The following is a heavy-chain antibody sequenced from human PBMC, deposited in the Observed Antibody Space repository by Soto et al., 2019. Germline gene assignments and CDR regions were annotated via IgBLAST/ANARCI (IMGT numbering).Heavy chain of an antibody. CDR2: ISAYNGNT. CDR1: GYTFTSYG. J-gene: IGHJ4*02. V-gene: IGHV1-18*01. Sequence: QVQLVQSGAEVKKPGASVKVSCKASGYTFTSYGISWVRQAPGQGLEWMGWISAYNGNTKYAQKLQGRVTMTTDTSTRTAYMELRRLRSGDTAVYYWVREPHYFDYWGQGTLVTVSS. CDR3: VREPHYFDY.